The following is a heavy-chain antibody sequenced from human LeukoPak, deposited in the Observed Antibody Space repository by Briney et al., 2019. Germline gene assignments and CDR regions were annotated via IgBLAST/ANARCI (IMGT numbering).Heavy chain of an antibody. Sequence: SQTLSLTCAVSGGSISGGGYSWSWIRQPPGKGLEWIGYIYHSGSTYYNPSLKSRVTISVDRSKNQFSLKLSSVTAADTAVYYCARAELNSGCDLGYWFDPWGQGTLVTVSS. D-gene: IGHD5-12*01. CDR3: ARAELNSGCDLGYWFDP. CDR2: IYHSGST. CDR1: GGSISGGGYS. J-gene: IGHJ5*02. V-gene: IGHV4-30-2*01.